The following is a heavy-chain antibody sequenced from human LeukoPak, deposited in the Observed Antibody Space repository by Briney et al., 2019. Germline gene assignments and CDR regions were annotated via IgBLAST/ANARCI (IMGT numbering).Heavy chain of an antibody. CDR3: AREGVPRRATRPEYFQD. Sequence: PGGSLRLSCAASGFTVSSNYMSWVRQAPGKGLEWVSVIYSGGSTYYADSVKGRFTISRDNSKNTLYLQVNSLRAEDTAVYYCAREGVPRRATRPEYFQDWGQGTLVTVCS. CDR1: GFTVSSNY. V-gene: IGHV3-53*01. CDR2: IYSGGST. J-gene: IGHJ1*01. D-gene: IGHD1-26*01.